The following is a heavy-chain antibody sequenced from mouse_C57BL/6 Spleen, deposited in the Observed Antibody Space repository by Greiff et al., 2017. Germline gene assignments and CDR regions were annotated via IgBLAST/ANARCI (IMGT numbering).Heavy chain of an antibody. D-gene: IGHD3-2*02. CDR1: GYTFTSYW. CDR2: IDPSDSYT. CDR3: ARPTAQATFCDY. Sequence: VQLQQPGAELVKPGASVKLSCKASGYTFTSYWMQWVKQRPGQGLEWIGEIDPSDSYTNYNQKFKGKATLTVDTSSSTAYMQLSSLTSEDSAVYYCARPTAQATFCDYWGQGTTLTVSS. V-gene: IGHV1-50*01. J-gene: IGHJ2*01.